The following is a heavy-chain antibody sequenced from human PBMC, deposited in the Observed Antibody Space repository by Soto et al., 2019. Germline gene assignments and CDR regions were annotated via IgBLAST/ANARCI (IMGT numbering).Heavy chain of an antibody. CDR1: GGSISSGGYS. J-gene: IGHJ5*02. CDR3: ARGSPQAYDFWSGYYLHWFDP. D-gene: IGHD3-3*01. CDR2: IYHSGST. Sequence: ASETLSLTCAVSGGSISSGGYSWSWIRQPPGKGLEWIGYIYHSGSTYYNPSLKSRVTISVDRSKNQFSLKLSSVTAADTAVYYCARGSPQAYDFWSGYYLHWFDPWGQGTLVTVSS. V-gene: IGHV4-30-2*01.